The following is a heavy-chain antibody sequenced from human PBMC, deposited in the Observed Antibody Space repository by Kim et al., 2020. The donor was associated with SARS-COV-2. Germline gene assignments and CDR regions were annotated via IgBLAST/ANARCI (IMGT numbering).Heavy chain of an antibody. J-gene: IGHJ4*03. V-gene: IGHV3-30*04. CDR2: IRFDGSNT. Sequence: GGSLRLSCATSGFTFAMYSMHWVRQAPGKGLEWVAFIRFDGSNTDYAASVKGRFTVSRDSSKNTVFLQMGRLRTEDTAFYFCAKDSIYFSDRGYFDSWC. D-gene: IGHD2-21*01. CDR1: GFTFAMYS. CDR3: AKDSIYFSDRGYFDS.